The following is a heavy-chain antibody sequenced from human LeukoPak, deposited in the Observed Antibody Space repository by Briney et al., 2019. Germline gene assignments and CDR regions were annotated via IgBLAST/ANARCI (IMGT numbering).Heavy chain of an antibody. Sequence: PSETLSLTCTVSGGSISSSSYYWGWIRQPPGKGLEWIGSIYYSGSTYYNPSLKSRVTISVDTSQNQFSLKLSSVTAADTAVYYCARHWGAGIIFGAVDDAFDIWGQGTMVTVSS. J-gene: IGHJ3*02. V-gene: IGHV4-39*01. CDR2: IYYSGST. D-gene: IGHD3-3*01. CDR1: GGSISSSSYY. CDR3: ARHWGAGIIFGAVDDAFDI.